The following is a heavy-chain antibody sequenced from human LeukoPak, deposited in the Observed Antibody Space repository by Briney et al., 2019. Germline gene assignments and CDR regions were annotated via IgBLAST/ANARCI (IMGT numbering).Heavy chain of an antibody. D-gene: IGHD6-19*01. CDR1: GITFNNYA. Sequence: PGGSLRLSCAASGITFNNYAMSWVRQAPGKGLEWVSDISGSGGVTHYADSVKGRFTISRDNSKNALYLQMNSLRAEDTAVYYCAKSVGWVKYYFDYWGLGTLVTVSS. V-gene: IGHV3-23*01. J-gene: IGHJ4*02. CDR3: AKSVGWVKYYFDY. CDR2: ISGSGGVT.